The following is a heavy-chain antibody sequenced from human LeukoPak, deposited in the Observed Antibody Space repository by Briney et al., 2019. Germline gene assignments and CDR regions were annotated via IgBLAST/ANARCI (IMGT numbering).Heavy chain of an antibody. J-gene: IGHJ5*02. Sequence: SQTLSLTCTVSGGSISSGSYYWSWIRQPAGKGLEWIGRIYTSGSTNYNPSLKSRVTISVDTSKNQFSLKLSSVTAADTAVYYCARSQPWFDPWGQGTLVTVSS. CDR3: ARSQPWFDP. CDR1: GGSISSGSYY. V-gene: IGHV4-61*02. CDR2: IYTSGST.